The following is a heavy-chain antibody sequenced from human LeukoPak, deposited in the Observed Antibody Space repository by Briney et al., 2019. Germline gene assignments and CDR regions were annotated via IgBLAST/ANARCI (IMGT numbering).Heavy chain of an antibody. J-gene: IGHJ4*02. CDR2: INHSGST. Sequence: PSETLSLTCAVYGGSFSGYYWSWIRQPPGKGLERIGEINHSGSTNYNPSLKSRVTISVDTSKNQFSLKLSSVTAADTAVYYCARRPRWLQFLYYFDYWGQGTLVTVSS. D-gene: IGHD5-24*01. CDR1: GGSFSGYY. CDR3: ARRPRWLQFLYYFDY. V-gene: IGHV4-34*01.